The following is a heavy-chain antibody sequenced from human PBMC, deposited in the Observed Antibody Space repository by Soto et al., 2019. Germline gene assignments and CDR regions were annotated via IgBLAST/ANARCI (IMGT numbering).Heavy chain of an antibody. CDR3: AKAYRFDGGWAQFDY. Sequence: GGSLRLSCAASGFTFSSYAMSWVRQAPGKGLEWVSVISGSGGSTYYADSVKGRFTISRDNSKNTLYVQMNSLRAEDTAVYYCAKAYRFDGGWAQFDYWGQGTLVTVSS. J-gene: IGHJ4*02. CDR1: GFTFSSYA. V-gene: IGHV3-23*01. CDR2: ISGSGGST. D-gene: IGHD6-19*01.